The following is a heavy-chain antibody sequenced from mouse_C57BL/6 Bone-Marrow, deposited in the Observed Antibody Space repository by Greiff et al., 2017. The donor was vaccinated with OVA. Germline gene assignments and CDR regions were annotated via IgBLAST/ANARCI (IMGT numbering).Heavy chain of an antibody. J-gene: IGHJ3*01. CDR2: ISYDGSN. Sequence: EVKLLESGPGLVKPSQSLSLTCSVTGYSITSGYYWNWIRQFPGNKLEWMGYISYDGSNNYNPSLKNRITITRDTSKNQFFLKLNSVTTEDTATYYCARGGYRDYLFAYWGQGTLVTVSA. D-gene: IGHD2-4*01. CDR3: ARGGYRDYLFAY. V-gene: IGHV3-6*01. CDR1: GYSITSGYY.